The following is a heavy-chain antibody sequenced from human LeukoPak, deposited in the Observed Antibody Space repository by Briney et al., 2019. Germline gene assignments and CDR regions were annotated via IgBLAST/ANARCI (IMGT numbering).Heavy chain of an antibody. CDR2: IIPILGIA. CDR3: ARGQQLVNWFDP. Sequence: SVKVSCKASGGTLSSYAISWVRQAPGQGLEWMGRIIPILGIANYAQKFQGRVTITADESTSTAYMELSSLRSEDTAVYYCARGQQLVNWFDPWGQGTLVTVSS. V-gene: IGHV1-69*04. J-gene: IGHJ5*02. CDR1: GGTLSSYA. D-gene: IGHD6-13*01.